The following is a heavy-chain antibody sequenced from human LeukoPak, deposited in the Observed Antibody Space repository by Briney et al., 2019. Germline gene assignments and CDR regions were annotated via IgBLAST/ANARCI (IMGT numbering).Heavy chain of an antibody. D-gene: IGHD5-18*01. CDR1: GFTFSSYG. V-gene: IGHV3-30*18. CDR2: ISYDGSNK. CDR3: AKDRGYSYGYFDY. Sequence: PGGSLRLSCAASGFTFSSYGMHWVRQAPGKGLEWVAVISYDGSNKYYADSVKGRFTISRDNSKNTLYLQMNSLRAEDTAVYYCAKDRGYSYGYFDYWGRGTLVTVSS. J-gene: IGHJ4*02.